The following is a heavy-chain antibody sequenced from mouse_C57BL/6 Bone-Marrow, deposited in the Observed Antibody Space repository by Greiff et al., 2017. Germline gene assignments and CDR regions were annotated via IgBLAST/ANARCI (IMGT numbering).Heavy chain of an antibody. V-gene: IGHV1-59*01. D-gene: IGHD2-4*01. CDR1: GYTFTSYW. Sequence: QVQLKQPGAELVRPGTSVKLSCKASGYTFTSYWMHWVKQRPGQGLEWIGVIDPSDSYTNYNQKFKGKATLTVDTSSSTACMQLSSLTSEDSAVYYCAREGYDYDGVYAMDYWGQGTSVTVSS. CDR2: IDPSDSYT. J-gene: IGHJ4*01. CDR3: AREGYDYDGVYAMDY.